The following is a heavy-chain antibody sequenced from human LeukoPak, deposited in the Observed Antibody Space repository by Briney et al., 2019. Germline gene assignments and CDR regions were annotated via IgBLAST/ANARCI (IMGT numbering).Heavy chain of an antibody. V-gene: IGHV1-18*01. J-gene: IGHJ4*02. CDR2: ISAYNGNT. CDR1: GYTFTSYD. Sequence: GASVKVSCKASGYTFTSYDISWVRQAPGQGLEWMGWISAYNGNTNYAQKLQGRVTMTTDTSTSTAYMELRSLRSDDTAVYYCARNINYYGSGSYDYWGQGILVTVSS. D-gene: IGHD3-10*01. CDR3: ARNINYYGSGSYDY.